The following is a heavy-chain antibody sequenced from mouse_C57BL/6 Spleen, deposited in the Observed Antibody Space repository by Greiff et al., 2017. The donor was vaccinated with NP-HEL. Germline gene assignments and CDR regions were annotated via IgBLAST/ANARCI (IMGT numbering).Heavy chain of an antibody. J-gene: IGHJ4*01. D-gene: IGHD1-1*01. CDR2: IDPSDSYT. CDR1: GYTFTSYW. CDR3: ARRDYYGIAMDY. V-gene: IGHV1-50*01. Sequence: QVQLQQPGAELVKPGASVKLSCKASGYTFTSYWMQWVKQRPGQGLEWIGEIDPSDSYTNYNQKFKGQATLTVDTSSSTDYMQLSSLTSEDSAVYYCARRDYYGIAMDYWGQGTSVTVSS.